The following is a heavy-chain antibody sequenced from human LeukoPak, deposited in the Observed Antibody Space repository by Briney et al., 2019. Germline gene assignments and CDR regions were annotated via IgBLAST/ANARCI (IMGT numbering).Heavy chain of an antibody. V-gene: IGHV4-34*01. J-gene: IGHJ6*02. CDR1: GGSFSGYY. Sequence: SETLSLTCAVYGGSFSGYYWSWIRQPPGKGLEWIGEINHSGSTNYNPSLKSRVTISVDTSKNQFSLKLSSVTAADTAVYYCARVRDIVVVPAAADGMDVWGQGTTVTVSS. CDR3: ARVRDIVVVPAAADGMDV. D-gene: IGHD2-2*01. CDR2: INHSGST.